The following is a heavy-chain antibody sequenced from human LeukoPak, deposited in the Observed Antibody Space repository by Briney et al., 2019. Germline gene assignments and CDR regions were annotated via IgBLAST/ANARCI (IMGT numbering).Heavy chain of an antibody. D-gene: IGHD3-3*01. CDR1: GFTLSSYW. Sequence: GGSLRLSCAASGFTLSSYWMSWVRQAPGKGPEWVADIKQDGSEKYYVGSVKGRFTISRDNAKNSLYLQMNSLRAEDTAVYYCARDNNKYDCWSGHPEDAFDIWGQGTMVTVSS. J-gene: IGHJ3*02. V-gene: IGHV3-7*01. CDR2: IKQDGSEK. CDR3: ARDNNKYDCWSGHPEDAFDI.